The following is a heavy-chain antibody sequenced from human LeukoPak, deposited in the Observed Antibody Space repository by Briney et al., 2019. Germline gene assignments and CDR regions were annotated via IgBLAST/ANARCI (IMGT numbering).Heavy chain of an antibody. CDR3: ARDRQIAY. Sequence: GGSLRLSCAASGFTFSSYAMSWVRRTPGKGLPGKGLEWVANIKQDGSEKHYVDSVKGRFTISRDNAKSSLYLQMNSLRAEDTAVYYCARDRQIAYWGQGTLVTVSS. CDR2: IKQDGSEK. V-gene: IGHV3-7*01. J-gene: IGHJ4*02. CDR1: GFTFSSYA.